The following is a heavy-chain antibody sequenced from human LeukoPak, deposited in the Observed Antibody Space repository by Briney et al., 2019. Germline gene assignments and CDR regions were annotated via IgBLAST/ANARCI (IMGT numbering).Heavy chain of an antibody. D-gene: IGHD6-13*01. Sequence: GRSLRLSCAASGFTFGDYAMHWVRQAPGKGLEWVSGISWNSGSIGYADSVKGRFTISRDNAKNSLYLQMNSLRAEDMALYYCAKDKTRSSWYVDAFDIWGQGTMVTVSS. CDR1: GFTFGDYA. V-gene: IGHV3-9*03. J-gene: IGHJ3*02. CDR3: AKDKTRSSWYVDAFDI. CDR2: ISWNSGSI.